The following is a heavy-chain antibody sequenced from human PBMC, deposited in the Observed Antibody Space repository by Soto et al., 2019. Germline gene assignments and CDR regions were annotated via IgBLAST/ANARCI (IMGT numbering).Heavy chain of an antibody. V-gene: IGHV3-33*01. CDR2: ICYDGSNK. Sequence: GGSLRLSCAASGFTFSSYGMHWVRQAPGKGLERVAVICYDGSNKYYADSVKGRFTISRDNSKNTLYLQMNSLRAEDTAVYYCARDSSPYYDFWSGPSRYYYYYGMDVWGQETTVTVSS. D-gene: IGHD3-3*01. J-gene: IGHJ6*02. CDR1: GFTFSSYG. CDR3: ARDSSPYYDFWSGPSRYYYYYGMDV.